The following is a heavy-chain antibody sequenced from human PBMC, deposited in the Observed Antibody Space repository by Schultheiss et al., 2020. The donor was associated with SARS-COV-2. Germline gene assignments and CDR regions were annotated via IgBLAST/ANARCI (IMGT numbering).Heavy chain of an antibody. V-gene: IGHV3-30*14. CDR1: GFTFSSYA. CDR2: ISYDGSNK. CDR3: ARENWGGIDY. D-gene: IGHD7-27*01. Sequence: GGSLRLSCAASGFTFSSYAMSWVRQAPGKGLEWVAVISYDGSNKYYADSVKGRFTISRDNSKNTLYLQMNSLRAEDTAVYYCARENWGGIDYWGQGTLVTVSS. J-gene: IGHJ4*02.